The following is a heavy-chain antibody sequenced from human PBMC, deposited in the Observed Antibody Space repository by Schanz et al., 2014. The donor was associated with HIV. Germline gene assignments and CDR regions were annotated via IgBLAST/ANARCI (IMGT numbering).Heavy chain of an antibody. V-gene: IGHV3-23*05. CDR2: VTNSGSYV. Sequence: EVQLLESGGGLVQPGGSLRLSCAASGFTFSRYAMTWVRQAPGKGLEWVSAVTNSGSYVNYADSVKGRFTMSRDNSKNTLSLQMDSLRVDDTAIYYCAKRSGRSFGYFDSWGQGLLVTVSS. D-gene: IGHD2-15*01. CDR3: AKRSGRSFGYFDS. J-gene: IGHJ4*02. CDR1: GFTFSRYA.